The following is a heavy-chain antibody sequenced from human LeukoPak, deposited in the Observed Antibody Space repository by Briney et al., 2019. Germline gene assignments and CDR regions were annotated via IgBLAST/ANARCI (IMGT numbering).Heavy chain of an antibody. CDR1: GYIFTTHW. D-gene: IGHD2-15*01. CDR3: ARLSRDCSGGSCYSDHFDY. Sequence: GESLQISCKGSGYIFTTHWIGWVRRMPGKGRAWMGIIYPGDSDTRYSPSFQGQVTISADKSISTAYLQWSSLKASDTAMYYCARLSRDCSGGSCYSDHFDYWGQGTLVTVSS. CDR2: IYPGDSDT. J-gene: IGHJ4*02. V-gene: IGHV5-51*01.